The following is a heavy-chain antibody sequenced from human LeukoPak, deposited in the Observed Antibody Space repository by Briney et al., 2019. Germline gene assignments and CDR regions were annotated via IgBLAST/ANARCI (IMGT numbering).Heavy chain of an antibody. D-gene: IGHD2-15*01. J-gene: IGHJ4*02. CDR3: ARAGPGYCSGSSCFDY. V-gene: IGHV4-59*01. CDR1: GGSISGYY. Sequence: SETLSLTCTVSGGSISGYYWSWIRQRPGKGLECIGYIYYSGSTNYNPSLKSRVTISLDTSKNQFSLKLSSVTAADTAVYYCARAGPGYCSGSSCFDYWGQGTLVTVSS. CDR2: IYYSGST.